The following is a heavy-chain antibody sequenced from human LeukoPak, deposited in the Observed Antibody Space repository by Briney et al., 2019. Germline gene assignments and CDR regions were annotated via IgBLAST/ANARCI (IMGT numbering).Heavy chain of an antibody. J-gene: IGHJ6*02. CDR1: GFTFSSYA. Sequence: GGSLRLSCAASGFTFSSYAMSWVRQAPGKGLEWVSAISGSGGSTYYADSVKGRFTISRDNSKNTLYLQMNSLRAEDTAVYYCVTVRIGRINLGPSYGMDVWGQGTTVTVSS. CDR3: VTVRIGRINLGPSYGMDV. CDR2: ISGSGGST. D-gene: IGHD3-10*01. V-gene: IGHV3-23*01.